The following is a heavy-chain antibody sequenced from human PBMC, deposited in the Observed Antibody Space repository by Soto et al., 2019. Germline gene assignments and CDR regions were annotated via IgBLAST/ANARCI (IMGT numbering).Heavy chain of an antibody. J-gene: IGHJ4*02. CDR1: GFTFSSYG. V-gene: IGHV3-30*18. CDR2: ISYDGSNK. D-gene: IGHD5-18*01. Sequence: QVQLVESGGGVVQPGRSLRLSCAASGFTFSSYGMHWVRQAPGKGLEWVAVISYDGSNKYYADSVKGRFTISRDNSKNTLYLQMNSLRAEDTAVYYCAKEEYSYGYVPLFDYWGQETLVTVSS. CDR3: AKEEYSYGYVPLFDY.